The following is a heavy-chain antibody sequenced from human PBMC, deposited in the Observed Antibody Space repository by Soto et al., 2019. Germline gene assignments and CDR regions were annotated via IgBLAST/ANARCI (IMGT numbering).Heavy chain of an antibody. CDR1: GGSFSGYY. J-gene: IGHJ4*02. CDR2: INHSGST. V-gene: IGHV4-34*01. D-gene: IGHD4-4*01. CDR3: ARGRQSRY. Sequence: QVQLQQWGAGLLKPSETLSLTCAVYGGSFSGYYWSWIRQPPGQGLEWIGEINHSGSTNYNPSLKSRVTISVDTSKNQFSLKLSAVTAADSAVYYCARGRQSRYWGQGTLVTVSS.